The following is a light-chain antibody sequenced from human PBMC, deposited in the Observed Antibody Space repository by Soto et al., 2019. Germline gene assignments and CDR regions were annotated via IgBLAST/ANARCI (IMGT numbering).Light chain of an antibody. CDR3: QQYKNWLALT. V-gene: IGKV3-15*01. J-gene: IGKJ4*01. Sequence: IVMTQSPATLSVSPGERATLSCRASQSINSNLAWYQQKPGQAPRLLMFRASIRATGFPARFSGSGSGTEFTLTISSLQSEDSAVYYCQQYKNWLALTFGGGTKVDIK. CDR2: RAS. CDR1: QSINSN.